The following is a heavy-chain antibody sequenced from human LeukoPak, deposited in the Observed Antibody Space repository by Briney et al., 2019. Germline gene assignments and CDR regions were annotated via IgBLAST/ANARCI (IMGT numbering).Heavy chain of an antibody. J-gene: IGHJ4*02. D-gene: IGHD1-26*01. CDR1: GFTFSTYN. Sequence: GGSLRLSCAASGFTFSTYNMNWVRQAPGKGLEWVSSITSSSSYRYYADSVKGRFTISRDNAKNSLYLQMNSLRAEDTAVYYCARDPGSGDYWGLGTLVTVSS. V-gene: IGHV3-21*01. CDR3: ARDPGSGDY. CDR2: ITSSSSYR.